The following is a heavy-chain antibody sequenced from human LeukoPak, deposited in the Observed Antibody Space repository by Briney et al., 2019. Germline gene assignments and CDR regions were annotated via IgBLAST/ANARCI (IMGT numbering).Heavy chain of an antibody. J-gene: IGHJ4*02. CDR3: ARDVWFGAGRTFDY. CDR1: GDSISSRNW. V-gene: IGHV4-4*02. Sequence: SETLSLTCCVSGDSISSRNWWTWVRHTPEKGLEWIGKIYHTGSTNYNPSVESRVTISVDTSKNQFSLKLSSVTAAHTAVYYCARDVWFGAGRTFDYWGQGTLVTVSS. D-gene: IGHD3-10*01. CDR2: IYHTGST.